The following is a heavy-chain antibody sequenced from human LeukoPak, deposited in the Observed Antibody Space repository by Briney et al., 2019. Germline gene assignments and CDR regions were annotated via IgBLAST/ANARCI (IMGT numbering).Heavy chain of an antibody. D-gene: IGHD3-3*01. CDR3: ASNYDFWSGPIDY. CDR1: GFTFSSYG. V-gene: IGHV3-33*01. CDR2: IWYDGSNK. Sequence: GGSLRLSCAASGFTFSSYGMHWVRQAPGKGLEWVAVIWYDGSNKYYADSVKGRFTISRDNSKNTPYLQMNSLRAEDTAVYYCASNYDFWSGPIDYWGQGTLVTVSS. J-gene: IGHJ4*02.